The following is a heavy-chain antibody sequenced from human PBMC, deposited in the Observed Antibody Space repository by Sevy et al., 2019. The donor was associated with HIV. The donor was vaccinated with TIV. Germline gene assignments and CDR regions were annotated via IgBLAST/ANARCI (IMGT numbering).Heavy chain of an antibody. V-gene: IGHV3-21*01. CDR3: ARDLVVAGSWYFDY. CDR1: GFTFSSYS. Sequence: GGSLRLTCAASGFTFSSYSMNWVRRAPGKGLEWVSSISSSSSYIDYADSVKGRFTISRDNAKNSLYLQMNSLRAEDTAVYYCARDLVVAGSWYFDYWGQGTLVTVSS. CDR2: ISSSSSYI. J-gene: IGHJ4*02. D-gene: IGHD2-15*01.